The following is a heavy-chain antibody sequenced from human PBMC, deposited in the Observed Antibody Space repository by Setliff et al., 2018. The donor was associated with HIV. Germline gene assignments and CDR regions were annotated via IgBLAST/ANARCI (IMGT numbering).Heavy chain of an antibody. CDR2: ITTSGSII. CDR1: GFTFSNYW. D-gene: IGHD6-6*01. CDR3: ARRAAARSYFDF. J-gene: IGHJ4*02. V-gene: IGHV3-48*04. Sequence: GGSLRLSCAASGFTFSNYWMNWVRQAPGKGLEWVSYITTSGSIIYYADSVKGRFTISRDNAKNSLYLQMNSLRAEDTAVYYCARRAAARSYFDFWGQGTLVTV.